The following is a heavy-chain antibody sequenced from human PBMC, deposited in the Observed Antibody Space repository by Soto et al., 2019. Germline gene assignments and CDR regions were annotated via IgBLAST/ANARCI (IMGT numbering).Heavy chain of an antibody. J-gene: IGHJ5*02. CDR1: GGSVSSGSYY. CDR3: ARDHICSSTSCYVAWFDP. V-gene: IGHV4-61*01. Sequence: SETLSLTCTVSGGSVSSGSYYWSWIRQPPGKGLEWIGYIYYSGSTNYNPSLKSRVTISVDTSKNQFSLKLSSVTAADTAVYYRARDHICSSTSCYVAWFDPWGQGTLVTVSS. D-gene: IGHD2-2*01. CDR2: IYYSGST.